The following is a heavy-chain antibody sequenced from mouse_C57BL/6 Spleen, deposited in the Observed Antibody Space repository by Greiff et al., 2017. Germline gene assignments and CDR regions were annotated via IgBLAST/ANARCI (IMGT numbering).Heavy chain of an antibody. CDR2: INPSSGCT. D-gene: IGHD1-1*01. V-gene: IGHV1-7*01. J-gene: IGHJ3*01. CDR3: AREDYYGSSYFAWFAD. CDR1: GYTFTSYW. Sequence: VQLQQSGAELAKPGASVKLSCKASGYTFTSYWMHWVKQRPGQGLEWIGYINPSSGCTKYNQKFKDKATLTADKSSSTAYMQLSSLTYEDSAVYYCAREDYYGSSYFAWFADWGKGTLVTVSA.